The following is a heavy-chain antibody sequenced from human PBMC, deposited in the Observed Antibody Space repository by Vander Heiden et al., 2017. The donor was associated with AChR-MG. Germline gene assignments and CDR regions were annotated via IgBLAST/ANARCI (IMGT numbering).Heavy chain of an antibody. D-gene: IGHD3-22*01. CDR2: ISGSGGST. J-gene: IGHJ4*02. V-gene: IGHV3-23*01. Sequence: EVQLLESGGDLVQPGGSLRVSCAASGFPFSSYVMSWVRQAPGKGLEWVSAISGSGGSTFYADSVKGRFTISRDNSKSTFYLQMNSLRADDTAVYYCAKSRGTMQLVAARCFDSWGQGTLVTVSS. CDR1: GFPFSSYV. CDR3: AKSRGTMQLVAARCFDS.